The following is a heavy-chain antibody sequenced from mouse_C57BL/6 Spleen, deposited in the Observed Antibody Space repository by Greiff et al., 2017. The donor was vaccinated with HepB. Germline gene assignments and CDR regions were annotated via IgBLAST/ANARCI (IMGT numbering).Heavy chain of an antibody. V-gene: IGHV1-7*01. Sequence: QVQLQQPGAELAKPGASVKLSCKASGYTFTSYWMHWVKQRPGQGLEWIGNINPSSGYTKYNQKFKDKATLTADKSSSTAYMQLSSLTYEDSSVYNCAREDLLSSFAYWGQGTLVTVSA. CDR1: GYTFTSYW. CDR2: INPSSGYT. J-gene: IGHJ3*01. D-gene: IGHD2-1*01. CDR3: AREDLLSSFAY.